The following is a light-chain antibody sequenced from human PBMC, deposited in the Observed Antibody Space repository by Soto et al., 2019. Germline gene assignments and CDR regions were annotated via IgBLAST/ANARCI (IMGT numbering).Light chain of an antibody. Sequence: IRMTHSPSSFSASAGLILTTAYGASQGISSYLAWYQQKTGKAPKLLIYGASTLQSGVPSRFSGSGSGTDFTLTISCLQSEDFATYYCQQYYSYPLTFGGGTRVEIK. CDR2: GAS. CDR1: QGISSY. V-gene: IGKV1-8*01. CDR3: QQYYSYPLT. J-gene: IGKJ4*01.